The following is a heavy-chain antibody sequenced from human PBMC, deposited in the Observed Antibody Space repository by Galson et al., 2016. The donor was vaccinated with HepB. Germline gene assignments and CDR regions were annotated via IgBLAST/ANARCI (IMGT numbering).Heavy chain of an antibody. CDR1: GYTFTSYD. J-gene: IGHJ6*02. D-gene: IGHD6-19*01. CDR3: ARISGYSSGWSLGSDYYYGMDV. V-gene: IGHV1-8*01. CDR2: MNPNSGNA. Sequence: SVKVSCKASGYTFTSYDINWVRQATGQGLEWMGWMNPNSGNAGYAQKFQGRVTMTRNTSISTAYMELSSLRSEDTAVYYCARISGYSSGWSLGSDYYYGMDVWGQGTTVTVSS.